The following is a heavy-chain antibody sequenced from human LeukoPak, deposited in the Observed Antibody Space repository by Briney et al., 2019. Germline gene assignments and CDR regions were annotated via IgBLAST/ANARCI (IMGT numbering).Heavy chain of an antibody. D-gene: IGHD2/OR15-2a*01. CDR2: ISAYNGHT. CDR1: GYTFTSYG. V-gene: IGHV1-18*01. Sequence: ASVKVSCKASGYTFTSYGISWVRQAPGHGLEWMGWISAYNGHTNYAQKLQGRLTMTTDTSTSTAYMELRSLRSDDTAVYYCARVEGLMDRKNNYYYYYMDVWGKGTTVTVSS. CDR3: ARVEGLMDRKNNYYYYYMDV. J-gene: IGHJ6*03.